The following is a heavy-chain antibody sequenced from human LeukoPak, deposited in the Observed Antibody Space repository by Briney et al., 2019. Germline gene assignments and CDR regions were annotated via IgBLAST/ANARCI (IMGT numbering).Heavy chain of an antibody. CDR2: IYYSGST. Sequence: SETLSLTCTVSGASITSSSYYWAWIRQPPGKGLEWIGNIYYSGSTYYNPSLKSRVTISVDTSKNQFSLRLSSVTAADTAVYYCASGYWDDPISTDYWGQGTLVTVSS. J-gene: IGHJ4*02. V-gene: IGHV4-39*01. CDR1: GASITSSSYY. CDR3: ASGYWDDPISTDY. D-gene: IGHD1-1*01.